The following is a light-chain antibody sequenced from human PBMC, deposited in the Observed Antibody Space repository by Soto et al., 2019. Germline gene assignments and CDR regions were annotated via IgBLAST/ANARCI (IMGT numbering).Light chain of an antibody. CDR3: AVWDDSLSGHYV. V-gene: IGLV1-47*01. Sequence: QYVLTHPPSASGTPGQKITISCSGTSSNIGVNYVYWYQQPPGAAPKTVIYKNFRRPYGVPDRFSGSKSGTSASLAISGLRSEDEEDYYCAVWDDSLSGHYVFGTGTRSPP. CDR1: SSNIGVNY. J-gene: IGLJ1*01. CDR2: KNF.